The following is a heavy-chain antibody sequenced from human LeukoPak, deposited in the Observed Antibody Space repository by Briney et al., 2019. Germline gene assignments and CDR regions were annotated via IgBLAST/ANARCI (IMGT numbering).Heavy chain of an antibody. J-gene: IGHJ4*02. CDR2: ISGSGGST. CDR3: ATGTDRVVAATLLPWEY. CDR1: GFTFSSYA. Sequence: GGSLRLSCAASGFTFSSYAMSWVRQAPGKGLEWVSAISGSGGSTYYADSVKGRFTISRDNSKNTLYLQMNSLRAEDTAVYYCATGTDRVVAATLLPWEYWGQGTLVTVSS. D-gene: IGHD2-15*01. V-gene: IGHV3-23*01.